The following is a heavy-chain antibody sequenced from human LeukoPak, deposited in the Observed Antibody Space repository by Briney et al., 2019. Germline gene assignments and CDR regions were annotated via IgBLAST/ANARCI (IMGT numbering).Heavy chain of an antibody. CDR1: GFTLDDYA. CDR2: ISGDGDSI. J-gene: IGHJ5*02. D-gene: IGHD1-26*01. CDR3: AKGVRSGTYYNCFDP. V-gene: IGHV3-43*02. Sequence: GGSLRLSCVVSGFTLDDYALHWVRHAPGKGLEWISLISGDGDSIYYADSVKGRFTISRDNSKNSLYLQMSSLRAEDTALYYCAKGVRSGTYYNCFDPWGQGTLVSVSS.